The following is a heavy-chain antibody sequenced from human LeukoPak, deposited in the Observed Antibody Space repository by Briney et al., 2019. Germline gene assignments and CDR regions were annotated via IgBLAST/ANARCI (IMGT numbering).Heavy chain of an antibody. D-gene: IGHD5-24*01. CDR2: VSYTGST. V-gene: IGHV4-39*01. J-gene: IGHJ4*02. Sequence: SETLSLTCAVYGGSFSGYYWAWIRQPPGKGLEWIGSVSYTGSTHYNPSLMSRVTVAVAVDTSKRQFSLRLNSVAAADTAVYYCARQGAGDGYVEGFFDYWGQGTLVIVSS. CDR3: ARQGAGDGYVEGFFDY. CDR1: GGSFSGYY.